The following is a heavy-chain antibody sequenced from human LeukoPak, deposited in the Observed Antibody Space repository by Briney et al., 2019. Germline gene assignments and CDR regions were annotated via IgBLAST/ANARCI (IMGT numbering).Heavy chain of an antibody. Sequence: PSETLSLTCAVYGGSFSGYYWSWIRQPPGKGLEWIGEINHSGSTNYNPSLKSRVTISVDTSKNQFSLKLSSVTAADTAVYYCARLYHYDSSGYSQRDYWGQGTLVTVSS. D-gene: IGHD3-22*01. J-gene: IGHJ4*02. V-gene: IGHV4-34*01. CDR2: INHSGST. CDR1: GGSFSGYY. CDR3: ARLYHYDSSGYSQRDY.